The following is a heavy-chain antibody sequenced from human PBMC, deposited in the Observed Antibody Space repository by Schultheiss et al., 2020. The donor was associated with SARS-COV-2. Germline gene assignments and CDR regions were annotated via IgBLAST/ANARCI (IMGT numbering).Heavy chain of an antibody. J-gene: IGHJ4*02. CDR1: GGSFSGYY. Sequence: SETLSLTCAVYGGSFSGYYWSWIRQPPGKGLEWIGSIYYSGSTYYNPSLKSRVTISVDTSKNQFSLKLSSVTAADTAVYYCARGGAIFGVVIIPFDYWGQGTLVTVSS. V-gene: IGHV4-34*01. CDR2: IYYSGST. CDR3: ARGGAIFGVVIIPFDY. D-gene: IGHD3-3*01.